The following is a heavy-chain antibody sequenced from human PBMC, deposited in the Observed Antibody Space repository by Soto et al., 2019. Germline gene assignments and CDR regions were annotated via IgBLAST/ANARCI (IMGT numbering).Heavy chain of an antibody. CDR1: GFAFSLYS. D-gene: IGHD4-17*01. V-gene: IGHV3-48*01. CDR3: VRDRNGNYVTEYFQH. J-gene: IGHJ1*01. CDR2: ISSSGTI. Sequence: GGSLRLSCAASGFAFSLYSMNWVRQAPGKGLEWVSYISSSGTIYYADSVNGRFTISRDNTKSTVYLQMNSLRAEDTAMYYCVRDRNGNYVTEYFQHWGQGSLVTVSS.